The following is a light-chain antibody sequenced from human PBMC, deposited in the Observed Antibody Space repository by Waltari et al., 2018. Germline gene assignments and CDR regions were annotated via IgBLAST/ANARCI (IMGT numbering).Light chain of an antibody. CDR2: KVS. CDR3: MQGTQWPYT. J-gene: IGKJ2*01. CDR1: QSLVHSDGNTY. Sequence: DVVMTQSPLSLPVTLGQPASISCRSSQSLVHSDGNTYLSWFQQRPGQSPRRLTYKVSNRDSGVPDRFSGSGSGTDFTLKISRVEAEDVGVYHCMQGTQWPYTFGQGTKLEIK. V-gene: IGKV2-30*02.